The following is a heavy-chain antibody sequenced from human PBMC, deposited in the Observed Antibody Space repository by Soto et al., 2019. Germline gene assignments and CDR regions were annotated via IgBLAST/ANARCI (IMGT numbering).Heavy chain of an antibody. CDR1: GGSVSSGSYY. CDR2: IYYSGST. V-gene: IGHV4-61*01. D-gene: IGHD2-2*01. CDR3: ARLSEAMTSFDY. Sequence: SETLSLTCAVSGGSVSSGSYYWSWIRQPPGKGLEWIGYIYYSGSTNYNPSLKSRVTISVDTSKNQFSLKLSSVTAADTAVYYCARLSEAMTSFDYWGQGTLVTVSS. J-gene: IGHJ4*02.